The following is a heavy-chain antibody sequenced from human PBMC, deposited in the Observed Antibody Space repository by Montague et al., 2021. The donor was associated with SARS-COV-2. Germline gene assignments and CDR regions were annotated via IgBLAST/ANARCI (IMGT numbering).Heavy chain of an antibody. CDR1: GDSITNTRYF. CDR3: AVELNYFFDY. J-gene: IGHJ4*02. V-gene: IGHV4-39*01. D-gene: IGHD2/OR15-2a*01. Sequence: SETLSLTCNVSGDSITNTRYFWGWIRQPPGKALEWIGSIYHNGKTYYNPSLERRALLSIDTSKNQFSLRLSSVIASATAVYYCAVELNYFFDYWGQRFLVSVSS. CDR2: IYHNGKT.